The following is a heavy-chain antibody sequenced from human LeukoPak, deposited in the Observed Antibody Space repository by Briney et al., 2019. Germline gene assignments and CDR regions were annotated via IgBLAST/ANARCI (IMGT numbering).Heavy chain of an antibody. D-gene: IGHD6-19*01. Sequence: GGSLRLSCAASGFTFSSCAMTGVRQAPGKGLEWVSGISATGISTYYADSVKGRFTISRDNPKNTLYLQMNSLRAEDTAVYYCARKSGLGFDYWGQGTLVTVSS. V-gene: IGHV3-23*01. CDR2: ISATGIST. CDR3: ARKSGLGFDY. J-gene: IGHJ4*02. CDR1: GFTFSSCA.